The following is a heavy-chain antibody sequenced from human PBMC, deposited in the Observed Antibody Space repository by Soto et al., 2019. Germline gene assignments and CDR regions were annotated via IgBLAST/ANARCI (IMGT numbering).Heavy chain of an antibody. V-gene: IGHV1-69*02. J-gene: IGHJ4*02. CDR3: AAAPHDVSTGSFVGSHIDS. CDR1: GDTFNSHS. D-gene: IGHD3-9*01. CDR2: IIPVFPVP. Sequence: QVQLVQSGPEVKKPGSSVKVSCQASGDTFNSHSISWVRQAPGQGLEWLGRIIPVFPVPNSAQKFQGRVPIPADRSTSTAYLELTGLRSDDTAVYYCAAAPHDVSTGSFVGSHIDSWGQGTLVTVSA.